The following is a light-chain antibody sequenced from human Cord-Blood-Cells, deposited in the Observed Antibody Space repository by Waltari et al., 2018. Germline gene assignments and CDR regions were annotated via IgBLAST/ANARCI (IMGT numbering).Light chain of an antibody. J-gene: IGKJ4*01. CDR1: QDISNN. CDR3: QQYDKPPLT. CDR2: AAS. Sequence: IQITQSPSPLSASVGDRVTITCQARQDISNNLNWYQQKQGKAPKLLIYAASNLETGVPSRFSGSGSGTDFTFTISSLQPEDIATDYCQQYDKPPLTFGGGTKVEIK. V-gene: IGKV1-33*01.